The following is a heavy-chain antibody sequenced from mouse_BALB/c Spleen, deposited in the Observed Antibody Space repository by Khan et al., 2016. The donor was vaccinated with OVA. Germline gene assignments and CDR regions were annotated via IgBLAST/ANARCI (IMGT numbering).Heavy chain of an antibody. CDR1: GFTIKDTC. D-gene: IGHD2-12*01. V-gene: IGHV14-3*02. CDR3: ARHSYDPRDFEV. Sequence: EVKLEESGAELVKPGASVKLSCTASGFTIKDTCLHWVQQRPEQGLEWIGRIATATGNTQYEPNFQGKAAISLDTSFNTSYLQLNSLTSEDTAVYCGARHSYDPRDFEVWGAGTTVTVSS. J-gene: IGHJ1*01. CDR2: IATATGNT.